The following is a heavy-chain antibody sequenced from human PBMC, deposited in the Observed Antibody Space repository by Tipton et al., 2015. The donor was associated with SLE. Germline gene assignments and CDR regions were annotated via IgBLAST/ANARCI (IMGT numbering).Heavy chain of an antibody. CDR2: IYYSGST. V-gene: IGHV4-39*01. J-gene: IGHJ4*02. CDR3: ARRIYFYDSSGFFDY. D-gene: IGHD3-22*01. CDR1: GGSISSSSYY. Sequence: TLSLTCTVSGGSISSSSYYWGWIRQPPGKGLEWIGSIYYSGSTHYNPSLKSRVTISVDTSKNQFSLKLSSVTAADTAVYYCARRIYFYDSSGFFDYWGQGTLVTVSS.